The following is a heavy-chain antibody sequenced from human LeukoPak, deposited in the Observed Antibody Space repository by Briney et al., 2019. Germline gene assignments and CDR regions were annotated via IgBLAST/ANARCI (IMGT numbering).Heavy chain of an antibody. V-gene: IGHV1-46*01. J-gene: IGHJ4*02. CDR2: INPSAGST. Sequence: SVKVSCKASGYTFTSYYMHWVRQAPGQGLEWRGIINPSAGSTSYAQKFQGRVTMTRDTSTSTVYMELSSLRSEDTAVYYCARGGLQLLAPLDYWGQGTLVTVSS. D-gene: IGHD5-18*01. CDR1: GYTFTSYY. CDR3: ARGGLQLLAPLDY.